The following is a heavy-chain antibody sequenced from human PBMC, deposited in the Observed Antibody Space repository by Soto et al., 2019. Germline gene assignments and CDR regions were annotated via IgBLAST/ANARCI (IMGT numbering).Heavy chain of an antibody. CDR3: AREVAMVRGVTGFDP. D-gene: IGHD3-10*01. J-gene: IGHJ5*02. CDR1: GGSISSYY. CDR2: IYYSGST. V-gene: IGHV4-59*01. Sequence: SETLSLTCTVSGGSISSYYWSWIRQPPGKGLEWIGYIYYSGSTNYNPSLKSRVTISVDTSKNQFSLKLSSVTAVDTAVYYCAREVAMVRGVTGFDPWGQGTLVNGPS.